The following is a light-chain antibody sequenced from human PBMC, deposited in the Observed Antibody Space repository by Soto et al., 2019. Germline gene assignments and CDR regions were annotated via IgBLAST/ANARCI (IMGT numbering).Light chain of an antibody. Sequence: DIQMTQSPSTLSASVGDRVTITCRAGQSVSNWLAWYQQKPGKAPKLLIYEASSLQSGVPSRISGSGSGTDFTLTISSLQPEDFATYYCQQANSFPITFGQGTRLEIK. J-gene: IGKJ5*01. CDR2: EAS. CDR1: QSVSNW. V-gene: IGKV1-12*01. CDR3: QQANSFPIT.